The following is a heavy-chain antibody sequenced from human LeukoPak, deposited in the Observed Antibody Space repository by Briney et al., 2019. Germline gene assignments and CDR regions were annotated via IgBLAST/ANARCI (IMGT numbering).Heavy chain of an antibody. CDR3: ARGYPRAYYYDSSGYYYFDY. CDR2: INHSGST. Sequence: PSETLSLTCAVYGGSFSGYYWSWIRQPPGKGLEWIGEINHSGSTNYNPSLKSRVTISVDTSKNQFSLKLSSVTAADTAVYYCARGYPRAYYYDSSGYYYFDYWGQGTLVTVSS. CDR1: GGSFSGYY. V-gene: IGHV4-34*01. J-gene: IGHJ4*02. D-gene: IGHD3-22*01.